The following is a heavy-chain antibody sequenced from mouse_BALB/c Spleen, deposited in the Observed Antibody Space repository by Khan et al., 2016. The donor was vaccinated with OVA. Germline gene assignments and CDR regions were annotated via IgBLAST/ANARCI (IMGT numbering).Heavy chain of an antibody. J-gene: IGHJ1*01. Sequence: QIQLVPSGPELKKPGETVKISCKASGYTFTNYGMNWVKQAPGKGLKWMGWINTYTGEPTYTDDFKGRFAFSLETSARIAYLQINNLKNENMATDCCASGASYWYFDVWGAGTTVTVSS. CDR2: INTYTGEP. CDR1: GYTFTNYG. CDR3: ASGASYWYFDV. V-gene: IGHV9-1*02.